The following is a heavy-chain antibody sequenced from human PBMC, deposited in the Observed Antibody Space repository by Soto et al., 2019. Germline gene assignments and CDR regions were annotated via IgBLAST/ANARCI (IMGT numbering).Heavy chain of an antibody. CDR1: GGSISSSSYY. CDR2: IYYSGST. J-gene: IGHJ5*02. Sequence: SETLSVTCTVSGGSISSSSYYWGWIRHPPGKGLEWIGSIYYSGSTYYTPSLKSRVTISVDTSKNQFSLKLSSVTAADTAVYYCASPKIAFYNWFDPWGQGTLVTVSS. D-gene: IGHD3-3*02. V-gene: IGHV4-39*01. CDR3: ASPKIAFYNWFDP.